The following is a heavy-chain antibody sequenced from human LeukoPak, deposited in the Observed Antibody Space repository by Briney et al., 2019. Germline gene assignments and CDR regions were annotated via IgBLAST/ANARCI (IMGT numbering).Heavy chain of an antibody. CDR2: ISSGSNYI. J-gene: IGHJ6*03. Sequence: PGGSLRLSCAASGFAFSTYSMNWVRQAPGKGLEWVSSISSGSNYIYHADSVKGRFTISRDNAKNSLYLQMNSLRAEDTAVYYCAGDVRFKNYMDVWGKGTTVTVSS. CDR1: GFAFSTYS. CDR3: AGDVRFKNYMDV. V-gene: IGHV3-21*01. D-gene: IGHD3-3*01.